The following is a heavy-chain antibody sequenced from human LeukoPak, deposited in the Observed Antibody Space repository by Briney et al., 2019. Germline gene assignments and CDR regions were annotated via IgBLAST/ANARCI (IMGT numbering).Heavy chain of an antibody. CDR1: GGSISTSNYY. D-gene: IGHD3-9*01. Sequence: PSETLSLTCSVSGGSISTSNYYWVWIRQSPEKGLEWIGSIFHNGNAFYSPSLQSRVTMSLDTSKSQFYLRLTSVTAADTALYYCAKTKLVWLLFDFWGQGILVTVSS. J-gene: IGHJ4*02. CDR3: AKTKLVWLLFDF. CDR2: IFHNGNA. V-gene: IGHV4-39*07.